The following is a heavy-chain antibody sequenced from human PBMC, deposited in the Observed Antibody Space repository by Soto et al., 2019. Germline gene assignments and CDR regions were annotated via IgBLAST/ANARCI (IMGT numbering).Heavy chain of an antibody. CDR3: ARDGIAAAGTPFFDY. Sequence: ASVKVSCKASGYTFTGYYMHWVRQAPGQGLEWMGWINPNSGGTNYAQKFQGWVTMTRDTSISTAYMELSRLRSDDTAVYYCARDGIAAAGTPFFDYWGQGTLVTVSS. CDR2: INPNSGGT. V-gene: IGHV1-2*04. CDR1: GYTFTGYY. D-gene: IGHD6-13*01. J-gene: IGHJ4*02.